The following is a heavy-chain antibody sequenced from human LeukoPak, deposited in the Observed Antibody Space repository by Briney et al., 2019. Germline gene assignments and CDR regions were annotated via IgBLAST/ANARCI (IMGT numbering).Heavy chain of an antibody. CDR1: GFTFSSYV. V-gene: IGHV3-13*04. CDR2: IGTAGDT. D-gene: IGHD1-26*01. J-gene: IGHJ4*02. Sequence: GGSLRLSCAASGFTFSSYVMHWVRQATGKGLEWVSGIGTAGDTYYPGSVKGRFTISRENAKNSLYLQMNSLRAGDTAVYYCARGMGATTQRLFDQWGQGTLVTVSS. CDR3: ARGMGATTQRLFDQ.